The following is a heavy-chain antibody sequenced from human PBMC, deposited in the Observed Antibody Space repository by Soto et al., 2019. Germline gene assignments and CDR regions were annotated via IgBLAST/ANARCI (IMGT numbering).Heavy chain of an antibody. CDR3: ARAIGPTLFDY. CDR2: IGTTGDT. Sequence: PGGSLRLSCSASGFIFSSYDMHWARQGPGKGLEWVSAIGTTGDTNYAGSVKGRFTISRENAKNSLYLQMNSLRAGDTAIYLCARAIGPTLFDYWGQGALVTVSS. D-gene: IGHD3-22*01. CDR1: GFIFSSYD. V-gene: IGHV3-13*04. J-gene: IGHJ4*02.